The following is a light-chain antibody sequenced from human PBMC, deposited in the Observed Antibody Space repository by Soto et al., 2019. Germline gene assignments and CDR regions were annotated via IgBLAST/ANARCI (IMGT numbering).Light chain of an antibody. CDR1: STDFVSYNR. J-gene: IGLJ1*01. Sequence: QSVLTQPPSVSGSPGQSVTISCTGTSTDFVSYNRVSWYQQPPGTAPKLIIYEASNRPSGVPDRFPGSKSGNTASLTISGLQAADEADYYCSLYTSENTYVFGTGTRSPS. CDR2: EAS. CDR3: SLYTSENTYV. V-gene: IGLV2-18*01.